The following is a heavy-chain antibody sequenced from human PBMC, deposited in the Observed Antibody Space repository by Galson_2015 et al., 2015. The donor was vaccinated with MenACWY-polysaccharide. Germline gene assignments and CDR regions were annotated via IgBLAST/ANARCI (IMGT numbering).Heavy chain of an antibody. V-gene: IGHV3-33*01. D-gene: IGHD5-24*01. CDR3: ARDVHYNVYLGYYFDY. CDR2: IWYDGGKR. CDR1: DFTFSAHG. J-gene: IGHJ4*01. Sequence: SLRLSCAASDFTFSAHGMHWVRQAPGKGLEWVAAIWYDGGKRYYADAVEGRFAVSRDNSQSTLYLQMDSLGVEDTAMYYCARDVHYNVYLGYYFDYWGQGTLVTASS.